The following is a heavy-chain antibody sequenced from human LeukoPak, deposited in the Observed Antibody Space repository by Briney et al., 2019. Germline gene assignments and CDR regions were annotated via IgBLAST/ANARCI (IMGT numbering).Heavy chain of an antibody. CDR1: GCTFSSYA. CDR3: AKDHESDGYPCLDH. Sequence: GGSLRLSCAASGCTFSSYAMSWVRQAPGKGLEWGSAISGSGGSTYYADSVKGRFTISRDNSRNTLSLQMDSLRAEDTAVYYCAKDHESDGYPCLDHWGLGTLVTVSS. V-gene: IGHV3-23*01. J-gene: IGHJ4*02. D-gene: IGHD3-22*01. CDR2: ISGSGGST.